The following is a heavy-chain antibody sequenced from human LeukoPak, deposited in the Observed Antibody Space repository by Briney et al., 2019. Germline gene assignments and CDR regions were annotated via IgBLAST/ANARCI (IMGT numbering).Heavy chain of an antibody. J-gene: IGHJ4*02. CDR2: INPSGGST. CDR1: GYTFTSYY. V-gene: IGHV1-46*01. CDR3: ARGPRITMVRGVIIIFDY. D-gene: IGHD3-10*01. Sequence: ASVKVSCKASGYTFTSYYMHWVRQAPGQGLEWMGIINPSGGSTSYAQKFQGRVTMTRDTSTSTVYMGLSSLRSEDTAVYYCARGPRITMVRGVIIIFDYWGQGTLVTVSS.